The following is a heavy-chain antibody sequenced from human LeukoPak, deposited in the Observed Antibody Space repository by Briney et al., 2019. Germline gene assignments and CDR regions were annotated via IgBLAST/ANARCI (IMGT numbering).Heavy chain of an antibody. CDR1: GGSISTYF. V-gene: IGHV4-59*12. CDR2: VYYSGST. CDR3: ARERGNLRGDAFDI. Sequence: PSETLSLTCTVSGGSISTYFWSWIRQPPGKGLEWIGYVYYSGSTNYNPSLESRVTMSIDTSKNQFSLKLTSVTAADTAVYYCARERGNLRGDAFDIWGQGTMVTVSS. J-gene: IGHJ3*02. D-gene: IGHD1-26*01.